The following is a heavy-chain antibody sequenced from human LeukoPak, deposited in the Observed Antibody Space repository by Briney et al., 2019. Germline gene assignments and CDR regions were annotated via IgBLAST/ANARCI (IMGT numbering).Heavy chain of an antibody. D-gene: IGHD3-9*01. V-gene: IGHV4-34*01. CDR3: VTNYDILTAYHAY. CDR1: GGSFTGYD. CDR2: INHSGVT. Sequence: PSETVLLTCAVYGGSFTGYDWTWTRQPPGKGLEWIGEINHSGVTDYNPSLKSRVTISEDTSRRKFSLRLTSVTAADTAVYFCVTNYDILTAYHAYCGQRTLVTVSS. J-gene: IGHJ4*02.